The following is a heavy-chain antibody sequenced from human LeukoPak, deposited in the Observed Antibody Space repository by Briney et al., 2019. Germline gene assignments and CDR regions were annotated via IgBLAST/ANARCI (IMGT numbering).Heavy chain of an antibody. J-gene: IGHJ4*02. D-gene: IGHD1-26*01. CDR3: ARDLSGSHTSVGFDY. CDR1: GYTFTSYY. V-gene: IGHV1-46*01. CDR2: INPSGGST. Sequence: ASVKVYCKASGYTFTSYYMHWVRQAPGQGLEWMGIINPSGGSTSYAQKFQGRVTMTRDTSTSTVYMELSSLRSEDTAVYYCARDLSGSHTSVGFDYWGQGTLVTVSS.